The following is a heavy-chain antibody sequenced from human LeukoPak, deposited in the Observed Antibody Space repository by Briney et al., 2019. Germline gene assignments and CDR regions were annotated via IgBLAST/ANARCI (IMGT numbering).Heavy chain of an antibody. J-gene: IGHJ4*02. CDR2: ISSSSSYI. Sequence: GGSLRLSCAASGFTFSSYSMNWVRQAPGKGLEWVSSISSSSSYIYYADSVKGRFTISRDNAKNSLYLQMSSLRAEDTAVYYCASQIHYDILTGTVDYWGQGTLVTVSS. CDR1: GFTFSSYS. D-gene: IGHD3-9*01. V-gene: IGHV3-21*01. CDR3: ASQIHYDILTGTVDY.